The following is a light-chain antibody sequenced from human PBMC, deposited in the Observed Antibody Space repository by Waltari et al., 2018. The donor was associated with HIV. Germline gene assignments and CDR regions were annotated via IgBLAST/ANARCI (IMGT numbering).Light chain of an antibody. CDR2: ESN. V-gene: IGLV2-23*01. CDR1: RSDVGSYSL. Sequence: SALTQPASVSGSPGQSITLSCTGPRSDVGSYSLVSWYQPPPGKAPKPLIAESNNRPSGCSNRCSGSKSGNTASLTISGRQAEDEADYYCSSYTSFSTVLFGGGTKLTVL. J-gene: IGLJ2*01. CDR3: SSYTSFSTVL.